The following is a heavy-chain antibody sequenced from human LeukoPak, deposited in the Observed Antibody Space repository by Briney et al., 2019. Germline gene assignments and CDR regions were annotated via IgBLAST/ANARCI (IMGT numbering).Heavy chain of an antibody. D-gene: IGHD1-26*01. CDR2: INPNGGGT. V-gene: IGHV1-2*02. CDR1: GYTFTGYY. Sequence: ASVKVSCKASGYTFTGYYMHWVRQAPGQGLEWMGLINPNGGGTNYAQKFQGRVTMTRDTSISTAYMELSRLRSDDTAVYYCARISTRRGATERDYWGQGTLVTVSS. J-gene: IGHJ4*02. CDR3: ARISTRRGATERDY.